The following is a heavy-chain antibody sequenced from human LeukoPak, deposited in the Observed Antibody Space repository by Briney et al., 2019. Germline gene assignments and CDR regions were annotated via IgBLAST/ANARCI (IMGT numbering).Heavy chain of an antibody. CDR1: GGSLSSYY. J-gene: IGHJ4*02. CDR3: ARGSRELYYFDY. CDR2: IYYSGST. D-gene: IGHD1-1*01. Sequence: SETLSLTCTVTGGSLSSYYWSWIRQPPGKGLEWIGYIYYSGSTKYNPSLKGRVTISVDASKTQFSLKLNSVTAADTAVYYCARGSRELYYFDYWGQGTLVTVSS. V-gene: IGHV4-59*01.